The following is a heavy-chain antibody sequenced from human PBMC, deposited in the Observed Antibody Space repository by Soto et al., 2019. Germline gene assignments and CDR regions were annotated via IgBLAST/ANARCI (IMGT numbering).Heavy chain of an antibody. CDR3: ARDRQYYDFWSGYYGMDV. Sequence: ASVKVSCKASGYTFTSYGISWVRQATGQGLEWMGWISAYNGNTNYAQKLQGRVTMTTDTSTSTAYMELRSLRSDDTAVYYCARDRQYYDFWSGYYGMDVWGQGTTVTVSS. CDR2: ISAYNGNT. V-gene: IGHV1-18*01. CDR1: GYTFTSYG. J-gene: IGHJ6*02. D-gene: IGHD3-3*01.